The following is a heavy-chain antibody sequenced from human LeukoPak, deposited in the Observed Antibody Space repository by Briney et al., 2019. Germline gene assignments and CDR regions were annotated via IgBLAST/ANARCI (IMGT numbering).Heavy chain of an antibody. CDR1: GGSISSSSYY. V-gene: IGHV4-39*01. J-gene: IGHJ4*02. CDR3: ARHRRLSYFDY. CDR2: IYYSGST. D-gene: IGHD2/OR15-2a*01. Sequence: PSETLSLTCTVSGGSISSSSYYWGWIRQPPGKGLEWIGNIYYSGSTYYNPSLKSRVTISVDTPKNQFSLKLSSVTAADTAVYFCARHRRLSYFDYWGQGTLVTVSS.